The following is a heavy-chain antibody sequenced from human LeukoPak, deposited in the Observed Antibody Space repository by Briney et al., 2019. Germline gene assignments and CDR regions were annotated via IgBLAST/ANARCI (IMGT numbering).Heavy chain of an antibody. CDR2: IYTSGST. Sequence: SETLSLTCTVSGGSISSYYWSWIRQPPGKGLEGIGYIYTSGSTNYNPSLKSRVTISVDTSKNQFSLKLSSVTAADTAVYYCARGGCSGGSCYYYYYMDVWGKGTTVTVSS. CDR1: GGSISSYY. V-gene: IGHV4-4*09. J-gene: IGHJ6*03. CDR3: ARGGCSGGSCYYYYYMDV. D-gene: IGHD2-15*01.